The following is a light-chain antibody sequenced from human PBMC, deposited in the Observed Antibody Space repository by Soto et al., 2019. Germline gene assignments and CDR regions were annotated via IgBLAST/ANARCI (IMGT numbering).Light chain of an antibody. V-gene: IGLV2-14*01. Sequence: QSALTQPASVSGSPGQSITISCTGSSSDVGGYNYVSWYQQHPGKVPELMIYEVSNRPSGVSNRFSGSKSGNTASLTISGLQAEDEADYYCSSYTTSTTVVFGGGTQLTVL. CDR1: SSDVGGYNY. CDR2: EVS. CDR3: SSYTTSTTVV. J-gene: IGLJ2*01.